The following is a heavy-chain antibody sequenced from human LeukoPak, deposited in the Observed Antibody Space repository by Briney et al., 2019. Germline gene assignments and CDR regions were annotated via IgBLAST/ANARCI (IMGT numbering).Heavy chain of an antibody. J-gene: IGHJ5*02. CDR3: ARGPIVGPTKGFDP. CDR1: GFIVSSNY. V-gene: IGHV3-53*01. D-gene: IGHD1-26*01. CDR2: IYSGGAT. Sequence: GRSLRLSCAASGFIVSSNYMSWVRQAPGKGLEWVSVIYSGGATYYADSVKGRFTISRDNSKNMLYLQMNSLRAEDTAVYYCARGPIVGPTKGFDPWGQGTLVTVSS.